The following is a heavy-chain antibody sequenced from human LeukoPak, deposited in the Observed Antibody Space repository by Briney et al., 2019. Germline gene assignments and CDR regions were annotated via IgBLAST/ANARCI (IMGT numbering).Heavy chain of an antibody. D-gene: IGHD3-22*01. CDR1: GGSIISSSYY. J-gene: IGHJ4*02. V-gene: IGHV4-39*07. CDR2: MYYSGGT. Sequence: SETLSLTCNVSGGSIISSSYYWGWIREPPVQGLEWTGRMYYSGGTYYNPSLQSRGTITVDPSKNQFSLNVSSVTAPDSAVYYCARGLDDSRGYRKYYFDYWGEGTLVTVS. CDR3: ARGLDDSRGYRKYYFDY.